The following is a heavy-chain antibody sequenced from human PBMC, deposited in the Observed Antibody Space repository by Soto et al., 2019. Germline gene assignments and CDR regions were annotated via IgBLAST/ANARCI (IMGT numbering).Heavy chain of an antibody. D-gene: IGHD6-13*01. CDR2: VYPSGAT. CDR1: GDSIRSLGYF. V-gene: IGHV4-30-2*06. Sequence: QLQLQESGSGLVKPSQTLSLTCSVSGDSIRSLGYFWDWIRQSPGRGLEWIGYVYPSGATYYNPSFRGRLTLSVDKSKNQFSLKLTSVSAADTAVYYCARGNGSRVLDHWGQGTLVTVSS. CDR3: ARGNGSRVLDH. J-gene: IGHJ4*02.